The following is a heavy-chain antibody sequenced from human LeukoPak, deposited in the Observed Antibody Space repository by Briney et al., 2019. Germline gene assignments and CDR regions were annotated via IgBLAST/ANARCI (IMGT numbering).Heavy chain of an antibody. D-gene: IGHD3-10*01. CDR1: AFIFSGHW. J-gene: IGHJ4*02. CDR3: TRDIGKEVGFGELPTSDY. Sequence: PGGSLRLSCEGSAFIFSGHWMNWVRQTPGKGLEWVGFIRSKAYGGTTEYAASVKGRFTISRDDSKSIAYLQMNSLKTEDTAVYYCTRDIGKEVGFGELPTSDYWGQGTLVTVSS. CDR2: IRSKAYGGTT. V-gene: IGHV3-49*04.